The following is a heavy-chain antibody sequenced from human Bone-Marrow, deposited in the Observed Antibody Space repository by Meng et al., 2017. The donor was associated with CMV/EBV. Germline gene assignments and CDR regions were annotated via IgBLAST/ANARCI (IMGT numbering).Heavy chain of an antibody. CDR1: GFTFSSYA. D-gene: IGHD3-3*01. Sequence: GESLKISCAASGFTFSSYAMHWVRQAPGKGLEWVAVISYDGSNKYYADSVKGRFTISRDNSKNTLYLQMNSLRAEDTAVYYCARGFGGDYFDYWGQGTLVTASS. J-gene: IGHJ4*02. CDR2: ISYDGSNK. CDR3: ARGFGGDYFDY. V-gene: IGHV3-30-3*01.